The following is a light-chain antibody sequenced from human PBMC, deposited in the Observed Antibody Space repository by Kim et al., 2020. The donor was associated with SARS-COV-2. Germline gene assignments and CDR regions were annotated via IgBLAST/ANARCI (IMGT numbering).Light chain of an antibody. V-gene: IGKV1-39*01. CDR3: KQIYHPPLT. J-gene: IGKJ4*01. CDR2: PAS. Sequence: DIQMTQSPSSLSASVGDSVTITCRASQKIGSFLNWYQQKPGQAPKLLIVPASTLQGGVPSRFSGSGSGADFTLTISSLQPEDVAAYFCKQIYHPPLTFGGGTKVDIK. CDR1: QKIGSF.